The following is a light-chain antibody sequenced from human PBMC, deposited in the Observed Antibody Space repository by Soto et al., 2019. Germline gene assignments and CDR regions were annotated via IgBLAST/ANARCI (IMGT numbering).Light chain of an antibody. V-gene: IGKV3-11*01. CDR1: QSVSNY. J-gene: IGKJ1*01. Sequence: EIGLTQSPATLSLSPGERATLSCRASQSVSNYFAWYQQKPGQAPRLLIYDASNRATGIPARFSGSGSGTDFILTISSLVLDLLTRYFRQPSLNPYPTLGQAT. CDR3: QPSLNPYPT. CDR2: DAS.